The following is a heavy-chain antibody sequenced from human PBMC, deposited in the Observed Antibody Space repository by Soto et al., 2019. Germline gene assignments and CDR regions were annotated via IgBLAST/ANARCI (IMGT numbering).Heavy chain of an antibody. CDR1: GFIFNSYS. V-gene: IGHV3-48*01. D-gene: IGHD3-22*01. CDR2: INSGSTSV. Sequence: EVQLVESGGGLVQPGGSLRLSCVASGFIFNSYSMNWVRQAPGKGLEWISSINSGSTSVFYADSVKGRFTISRDNAKNSLYLQINSLRAEDTAVYYCGSSASPDAYWGQGTLVTVSS. CDR3: GSSASPDAY. J-gene: IGHJ4*02.